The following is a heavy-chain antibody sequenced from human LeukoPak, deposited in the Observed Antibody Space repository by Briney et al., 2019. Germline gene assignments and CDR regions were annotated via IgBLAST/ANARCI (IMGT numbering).Heavy chain of an antibody. CDR2: MSYSGTS. D-gene: IGHD4-23*01. V-gene: IGHV4-39*01. CDR3: VRSHGGY. Sequence: SETLSLTCTVSGGSVSSSSYYWGWVRQPPGKGLEWIGLMSYSGTSAYNPSLESRVTISVDTSKNEFSVKLTSVTAADTAIYHCVRSHGGYWGQETLVTVSS. CDR1: GGSVSSSSYY. J-gene: IGHJ4*02.